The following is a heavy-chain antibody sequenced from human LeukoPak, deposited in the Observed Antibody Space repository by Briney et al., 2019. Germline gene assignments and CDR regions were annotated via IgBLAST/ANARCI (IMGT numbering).Heavy chain of an antibody. CDR1: GGTFSSYA. CDR2: IIPILGIA. V-gene: IGHV1-69*04. J-gene: IGHJ3*02. Sequence: SVKVSCKASGGTFSSYAISWVRQAPGQGLEWMGRIIPILGIANYAQKFQGRVTITADKSTSTAYMELSSLRSEDTAVYYCARAGPSQQQLPYDAFDIWGQGTMVTVSS. D-gene: IGHD6-13*01. CDR3: ARAGPSQQQLPYDAFDI.